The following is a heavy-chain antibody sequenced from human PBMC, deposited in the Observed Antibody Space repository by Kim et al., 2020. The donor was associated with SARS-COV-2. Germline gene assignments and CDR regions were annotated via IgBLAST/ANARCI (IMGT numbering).Heavy chain of an antibody. D-gene: IGHD3-10*01. CDR1: GGSFSGYY. CDR3: ARGRGVRGVIITSPYYYYGMDV. J-gene: IGHJ6*02. Sequence: SETLSLTCAVYGGSFSGYYWSWIRQPPGKGLEWIGEINHSGSTNYNPSLKSRVTISVDTSKNQFSLKLSSVTAADTAVYYCARGRGVRGVIITSPYYYYGMDVWGQGTTVTVSS. V-gene: IGHV4-34*01. CDR2: INHSGST.